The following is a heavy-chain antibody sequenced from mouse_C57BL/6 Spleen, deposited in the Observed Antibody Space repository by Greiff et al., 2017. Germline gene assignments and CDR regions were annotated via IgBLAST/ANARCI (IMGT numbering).Heavy chain of an antibody. V-gene: IGHV1-9*01. CDR2: ILPGSGST. CDR1: GYTFTGYW. Sequence: QVQLKESGAELMKPGASVKLSCKATGYTFTGYWIEWVKQRPGHGLGWIGEILPGSGSTNYNEKFKGKATFTADTSSNTAYMQLSSLTTEDSAIYYCARYHNYYGSSLHAYWGQGTLVTVSA. CDR3: ARYHNYYGSSLHAY. J-gene: IGHJ3*01. D-gene: IGHD1-1*01.